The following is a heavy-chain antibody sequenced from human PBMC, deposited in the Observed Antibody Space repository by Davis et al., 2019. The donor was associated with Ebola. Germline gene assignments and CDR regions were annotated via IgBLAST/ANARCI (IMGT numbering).Heavy chain of an antibody. CDR3: TRGVDTTLASWSDALDV. Sequence: PGGSLRLSCAASGFTFSSYWMSWVRQAPGKGLEWVANINQDGSQINYVDSVRGRFTISRDNAKNALYLQMNSLRVEDTAVYYCTRGVDTTLASWSDALDVWGQGTMVTVSS. J-gene: IGHJ3*01. CDR2: INQDGSQI. CDR1: GFTFSSYW. D-gene: IGHD2-15*01. V-gene: IGHV3-7*01.